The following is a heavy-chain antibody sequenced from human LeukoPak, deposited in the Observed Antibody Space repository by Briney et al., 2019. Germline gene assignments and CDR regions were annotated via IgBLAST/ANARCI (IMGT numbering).Heavy chain of an antibody. J-gene: IGHJ4*02. Sequence: GGSLRLSCAASGYTFTKYWMACVRQARAKGLEWVASIHQDGSETHSIDSGRFTISRDNAKISLYLQMNSRRDEDTAVYYCANTVGHYSHNWGQGTLVTVSS. CDR3: ANTVGHYSHN. CDR1: GYTFTKYW. V-gene: IGHV3-7*05. CDR2: IHQDGSET. D-gene: IGHD4-11*01.